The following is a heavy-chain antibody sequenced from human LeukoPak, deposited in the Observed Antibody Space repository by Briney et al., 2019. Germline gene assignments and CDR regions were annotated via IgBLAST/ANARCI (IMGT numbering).Heavy chain of an antibody. V-gene: IGHV3-23*01. CDR2: ISGSGGST. CDR3: SKVVYDSRGYYFYY. Sequence: PGGSLRLSCAASGFTFSSYAMSWVRQAPGKGREWVSAISGSGGSTYYADSVKGRFTISRDNSKNTLYLQMNSLRAEDTAVYYCSKVVYDSRGYYFYYWGQATMATVSS. D-gene: IGHD3-22*01. J-gene: IGHJ4*02. CDR1: GFTFSSYA.